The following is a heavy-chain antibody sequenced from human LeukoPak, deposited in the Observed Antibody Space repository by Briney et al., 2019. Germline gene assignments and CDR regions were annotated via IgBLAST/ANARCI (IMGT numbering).Heavy chain of an antibody. Sequence: SETLSLTCTVSGGSISSYYWSWIRQSAGKGLEWIGRVYTSGSANYNPSLKSRVTVSVDTSKNQFSLKLSSVTAADTAVYYCAREPHLRGLEIGAFDIWGQGTMVTVSS. D-gene: IGHD1-1*01. J-gene: IGHJ3*02. V-gene: IGHV4-4*07. CDR2: VYTSGSA. CDR1: GGSISSYY. CDR3: AREPHLRGLEIGAFDI.